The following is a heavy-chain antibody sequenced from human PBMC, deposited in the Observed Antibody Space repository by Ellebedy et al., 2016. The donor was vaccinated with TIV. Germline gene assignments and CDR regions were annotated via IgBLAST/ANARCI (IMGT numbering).Heavy chain of an antibody. V-gene: IGHV3-7*03. J-gene: IGHJ6*02. Sequence: GESLKISCAASGFTFNSYWMSWVRQAPGKGLEWVANINQDGRRISYVDSVKGRFTISRDNAKNSVYLRMNTLRVEDTAVYHCVRDGAYGDYSPGYYGMDVWGQGTTVTVSS. CDR3: VRDGAYGDYSPGYYGMDV. CDR1: GFTFNSYW. CDR2: INQDGRRI. D-gene: IGHD3-22*01.